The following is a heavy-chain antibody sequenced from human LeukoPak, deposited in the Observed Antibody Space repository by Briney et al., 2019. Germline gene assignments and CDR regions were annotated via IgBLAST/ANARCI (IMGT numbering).Heavy chain of an antibody. CDR1: GFSFSSYV. CDR3: ARRRYRRDSSSSEVYYYMDV. V-gene: IGHV3-21*01. CDR2: ISSSSNYI. J-gene: IGHJ6*03. D-gene: IGHD6-6*01. Sequence: PGGSLRLSCAASGFSFSSYVINWVRQAPGKGLEWVSSISSSSNYIYYADSVKGRFTISRDNAKNSLYLQMNSLRAEDTAVYYCARRRYRRDSSSSEVYYYMDVWGKGTTVTVSS.